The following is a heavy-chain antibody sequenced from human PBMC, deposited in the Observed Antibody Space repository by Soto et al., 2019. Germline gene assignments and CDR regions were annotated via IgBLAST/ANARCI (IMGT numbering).Heavy chain of an antibody. V-gene: IGHV3-23*01. D-gene: IGHD3-3*01. CDR3: AKVEHYDVQGV. CDR1: GFTFSSYA. Sequence: EVQLLESGGGLVQPGGSLILSCAASGFTFSSYAMSWVRQAPGKGLEWVSAISGSGGSTYYADTVKGGFTISRDNSKNRLYLQMTSLRADHTAVYYCAKVEHYDVQGVWGQGTTVTVSS. CDR2: ISGSGGST. J-gene: IGHJ6*02.